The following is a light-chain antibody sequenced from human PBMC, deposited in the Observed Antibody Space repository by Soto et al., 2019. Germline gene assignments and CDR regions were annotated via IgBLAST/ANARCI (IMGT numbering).Light chain of an antibody. J-gene: IGKJ2*01. V-gene: IGKV3-11*01. CDR1: QSVHSY. Sequence: EIALTQSPATLSLSPGERATLSCRASQSVHSYLAWYQQKPGQAPRLLIYDTSNRATGIPPRFSCSGSGTDFTVTISSLEPEDVGVYYCQQRSDWPPMYTFGQGTKLE. CDR3: QQRSDWPPMYT. CDR2: DTS.